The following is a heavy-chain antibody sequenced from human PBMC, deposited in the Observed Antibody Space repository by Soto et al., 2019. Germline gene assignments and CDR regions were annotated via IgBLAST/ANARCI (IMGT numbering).Heavy chain of an antibody. D-gene: IGHD3-16*01. J-gene: IGHJ5*01. Sequence: QVQLVESGGGVVQPGRSLRLSCAASGFTFSTYGMHWVRQAPGKGLEWVAVISFDGNIKYSADSVKGRCTISRDSAKTTLFLQMDSLRAEDTAVYFCAKVSEGSMITFGGVIASWGQGTLVTVSS. V-gene: IGHV3-30*18. CDR1: GFTFSTYG. CDR3: AKVSEGSMITFGGVIAS. CDR2: ISFDGNIK.